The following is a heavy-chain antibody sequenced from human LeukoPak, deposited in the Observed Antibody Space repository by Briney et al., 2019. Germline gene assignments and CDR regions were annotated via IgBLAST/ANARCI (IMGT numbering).Heavy chain of an antibody. CDR3: ATGLEEAGDPRLGAFDI. V-gene: IGHV3-30*02. CDR1: GFTFSSQG. D-gene: IGHD2-21*02. CDR2: IRYDGSNK. J-gene: IGHJ3*02. Sequence: GGSLRLSCAASGFTFSSQGMNWVRQAPGKGLEWVAFIRYDGSNKYYADSVKGRFTISRDNSKNTLYLQMNSLRAEDTAVYYCATGLEEAGDPRLGAFDIWGQGTMVTVSS.